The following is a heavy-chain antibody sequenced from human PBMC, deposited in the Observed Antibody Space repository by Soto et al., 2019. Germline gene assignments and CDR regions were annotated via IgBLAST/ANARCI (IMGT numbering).Heavy chain of an antibody. Sequence: QVQLVQSGAEVRKPGSSVKVSCKASGGTFSRHAISGLRKAPGQGFGWMGGIIPIFGTANHAQKFQGRVTIIADESTSTVYMELSSLRSEDTAMYYCARGWGYDSNDYYYAYWGQGTLVIVSS. J-gene: IGHJ4*02. CDR2: IIPIFGTA. CDR3: ARGWGYDSNDYYYAY. V-gene: IGHV1-69*01. D-gene: IGHD3-22*01. CDR1: GGTFSRHA.